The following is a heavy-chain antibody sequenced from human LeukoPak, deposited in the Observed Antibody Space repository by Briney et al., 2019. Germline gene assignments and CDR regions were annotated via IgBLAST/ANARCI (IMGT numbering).Heavy chain of an antibody. V-gene: IGHV3-7*01. CDR1: GFTLTDYW. Sequence: GGSLRLSCEVSGFTLTDYWMNWVRQAPGKGPEWVASIRQDGSEKTYVDSVKGRFTISRDNTKNSLSLQLNGLRAEDTAVYYCARDGTAAGLYFDLWGQGTLVTVSS. J-gene: IGHJ4*01. CDR2: IRQDGSEK. CDR3: ARDGTAAGLYFDL. D-gene: IGHD6-13*01.